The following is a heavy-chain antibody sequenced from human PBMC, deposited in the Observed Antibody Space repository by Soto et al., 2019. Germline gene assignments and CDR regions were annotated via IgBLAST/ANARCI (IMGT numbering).Heavy chain of an antibody. CDR2: ISAANDNT. D-gene: IGHD3-9*01. Sequence: GASVKVSCKASGYTFTSYGFSWVRQAPGQGLEWMGWISAANDNTEYAQKLQGRVTLTTDTSTSTAYMELRSLRSDGTAVYYCARAGLRYFDWASSDFWGQGTLVTVSS. V-gene: IGHV1-18*01. CDR1: GYTFTSYG. CDR3: ARAGLRYFDWASSDF. J-gene: IGHJ4*02.